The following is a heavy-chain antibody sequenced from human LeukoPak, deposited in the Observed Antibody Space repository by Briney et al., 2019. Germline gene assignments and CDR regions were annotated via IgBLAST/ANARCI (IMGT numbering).Heavy chain of an antibody. V-gene: IGHV3-66*01. CDR3: ARETTAMGLGY. CDR2: IYSGGST. CDR1: GFTVSSNY. D-gene: IGHD5-18*01. J-gene: IGHJ4*02. Sequence: GGSLRLSCAASGFTVSSNYMSWVRQAPGKGLEWVSVIYSGGSTYYAGSVKGRFTISRDNSKNTLYLQMNSLRAEDTAVYYCARETTAMGLGYWGQGTLVTVSS.